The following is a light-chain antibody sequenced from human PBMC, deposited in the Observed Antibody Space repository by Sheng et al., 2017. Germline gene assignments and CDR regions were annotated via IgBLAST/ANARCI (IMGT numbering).Light chain of an antibody. J-gene: IGLJ3*02. CDR1: SSNIGSNT. V-gene: IGLV1-44*01. Sequence: QSVLTQPPSASGTPNQRVTISCSGSSSNIGSNTVNWYHQIPGTAPKLIIHDDDRRPSGVPDRFSASKSGASASLAISGLQSEDEGDYYCAAWDDSLNEGVFGGGTKLTVL. CDR3: AAWDDSLNEGV. CDR2: DDD.